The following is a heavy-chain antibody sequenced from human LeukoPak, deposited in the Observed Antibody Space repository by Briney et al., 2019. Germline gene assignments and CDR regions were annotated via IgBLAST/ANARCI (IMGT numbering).Heavy chain of an antibody. CDR2: IYSGGST. V-gene: IGHV3-53*01. D-gene: IGHD6-6*01. Sequence: GGSLRLSCAASGFTVSSNYMSWVRQAPGKGLEWFSVIYSGGSTYYADSVKGRFTISRDNSKNTLYLQVNSLRAEDTAVYYCAKGSRYSRSYYFDYWGQGTLVTVSS. J-gene: IGHJ4*02. CDR1: GFTVSSNY. CDR3: AKGSRYSRSYYFDY.